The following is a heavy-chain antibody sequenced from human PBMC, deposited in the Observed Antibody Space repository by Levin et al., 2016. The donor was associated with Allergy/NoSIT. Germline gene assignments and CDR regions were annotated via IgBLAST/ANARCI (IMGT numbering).Heavy chain of an antibody. CDR3: ARPYYYDSSGPAVY. D-gene: IGHD3-22*01. V-gene: IGHV3-11*03. J-gene: IGHJ4*02. Sequence: GESLKISCAASGFTFSDYYMSWIRQAPGKGLEWVSYISSSSSYTNYADSVKGRFTISRDNAKNSLYLQMNSLRAEDTAVYYCARPYYYDSSGPAVYWGQGTLVTVSS. CDR1: GFTFSDYY. CDR2: ISSSSSYT.